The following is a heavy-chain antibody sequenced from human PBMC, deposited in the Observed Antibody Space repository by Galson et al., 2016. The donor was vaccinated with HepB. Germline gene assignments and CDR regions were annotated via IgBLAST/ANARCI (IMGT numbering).Heavy chain of an antibody. J-gene: IGHJ4*02. Sequence: SETLSLTCTVSGDSITTNDYYWGWIRQPPGKGLEWIGHIYYAGSPYYSPSLKSRVAISVDTSKNQFSLNLSFMTAADTAVYYCARRSAVGYGIGGRGFYFGAGGQGNLVTASS. CDR1: GDSITTNDYY. CDR2: IYYAGSP. CDR3: ARRSAVGYGIGGRGFYFGA. D-gene: IGHD3-16*01. V-gene: IGHV4-39*01.